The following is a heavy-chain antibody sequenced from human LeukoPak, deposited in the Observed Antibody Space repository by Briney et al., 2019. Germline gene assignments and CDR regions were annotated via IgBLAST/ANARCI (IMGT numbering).Heavy chain of an antibody. J-gene: IGHJ4*02. CDR3: ARVPHGDYEDY. D-gene: IGHD4-17*01. Sequence: PGGSLRLSCAASGFTPSSYTINWVRQAPGKGLEWVSSISSSSTYIYYSDSVKGRFTISRDNAKNSLFLQMNSLRAEDTAVYYCARVPHGDYEDYWGQGTLVTVSS. CDR2: ISSSSTYI. CDR1: GFTPSSYT. V-gene: IGHV3-21*01.